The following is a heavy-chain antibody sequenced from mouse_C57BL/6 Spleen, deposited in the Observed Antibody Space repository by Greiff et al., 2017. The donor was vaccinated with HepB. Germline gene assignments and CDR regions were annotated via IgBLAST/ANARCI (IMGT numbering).Heavy chain of an antibody. CDR2: IHPNSGST. Sequence: QVQLKQPGAELVKPGASVKLSCKASGYTFTSYWMHWVKQRPGQGLEWIGMIHPNSGSTNYNEKFKSKATLTVDKSSSTAYMQLSSLTSEDSAVYYCARSMVTTPAWFAYWGQGTLVTVSA. D-gene: IGHD2-2*01. J-gene: IGHJ3*01. V-gene: IGHV1-64*01. CDR1: GYTFTSYW. CDR3: ARSMVTTPAWFAY.